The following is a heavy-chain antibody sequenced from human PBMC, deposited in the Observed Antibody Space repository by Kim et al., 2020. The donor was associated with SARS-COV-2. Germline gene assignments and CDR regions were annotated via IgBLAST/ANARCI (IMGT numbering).Heavy chain of an antibody. V-gene: IGHV3-30*04. CDR3: ARAAYSSGWYLYYYYGMDV. CDR2: ISYDGSNK. D-gene: IGHD6-19*01. CDR1: GFTFSSYA. J-gene: IGHJ6*02. Sequence: GGSLRLSCAASGFTFSSYAMHWVRQAPGKGLEWVAVISYDGSNKYYADSVKGRFTISRDNSKNTLYLQMNSLRAEDTAVYYCARAAYSSGWYLYYYYGMDVWGQGTTVTVSS.